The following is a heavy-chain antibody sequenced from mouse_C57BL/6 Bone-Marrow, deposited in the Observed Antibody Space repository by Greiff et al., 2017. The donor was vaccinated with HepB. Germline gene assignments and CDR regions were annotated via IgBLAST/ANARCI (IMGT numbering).Heavy chain of an antibody. CDR2: ISGGGGHT. CDR1: GFTFSSYT. CDR3: ANHYYDSGD. Sequence: EVQLVESGGGLVKPGGSLKLSCAASGFTFSSYTMSWVRQTPEKRLEWVATISGGGGHTYYPDSVKGRFTISRDNAKNTLYLQMSSLRSEDTDLYYGANHYYDSGDWGKGTTLTVSS. D-gene: IGHD1-1*01. V-gene: IGHV5-9*01. J-gene: IGHJ2*01.